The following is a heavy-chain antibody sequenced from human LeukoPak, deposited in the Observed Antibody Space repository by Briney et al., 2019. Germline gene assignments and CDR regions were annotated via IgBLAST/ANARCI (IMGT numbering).Heavy chain of an antibody. V-gene: IGHV4-30-2*01. J-gene: IGHJ5*02. CDR2: IYHSGST. CDR1: GGSISSGGYS. CDR3: AGTERAVAAPYNWFDP. Sequence: PSETLSLTCAVSGGSISSGGYSWSWIRQPPGKGLEWIGYIYHSGSTYYNPSLKSRVTISVDRSKNQFSLKLSSVTAADTAVYYCAGTERAVAAPYNWFDPWGQGTLVTVSS. D-gene: IGHD6-19*01.